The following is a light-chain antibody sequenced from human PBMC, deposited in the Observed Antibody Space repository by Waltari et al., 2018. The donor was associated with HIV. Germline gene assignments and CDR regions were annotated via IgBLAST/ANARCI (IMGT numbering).Light chain of an antibody. Sequence: QSELTQPPSASGTPGQRVPISCPGSSSNIGSYTVNWYQQLPGTAPKLLIYANHQRPSGVPDRFSGSQSDTSASLAIGGLQSEDEADYYCATWDASLSGPVFGGGTKLTVL. CDR2: ANH. J-gene: IGLJ2*01. CDR1: SSNIGSYT. CDR3: ATWDASLSGPV. V-gene: IGLV1-44*01.